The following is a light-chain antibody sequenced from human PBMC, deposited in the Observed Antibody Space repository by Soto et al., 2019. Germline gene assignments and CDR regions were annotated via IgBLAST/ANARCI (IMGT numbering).Light chain of an antibody. Sequence: EIVLTQSPGTLSLSPGERATLSCRASQSVSDIYLAWYQQRAGQAPRLLLYGASRRATGIPDRFSRSGSGTEFTRTISRLEPEDFAVYYCQQFVSSARTFGPGTSVEL. J-gene: IGKJ1*01. V-gene: IGKV3-20*01. CDR3: QQFVSSART. CDR2: GAS. CDR1: QSVSDIY.